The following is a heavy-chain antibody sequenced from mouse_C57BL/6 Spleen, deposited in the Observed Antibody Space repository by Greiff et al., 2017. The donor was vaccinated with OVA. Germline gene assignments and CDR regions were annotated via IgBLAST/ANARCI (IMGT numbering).Heavy chain of an antibody. CDR1: GFNIKDYY. V-gene: IGHV14-2*01. D-gene: IGHD1-1*01. J-gene: IGHJ2*01. CDR3: ASYYGSSLYFDY. CDR2: IDPEDGET. Sequence: EVKLMESGAELVKPGASVKLSCTASGFNIKDYYMHWVKQRTEQGLEWIGRIDPEDGETKYAPKFQGKATITADTSSNTAYLQLSSLTSEDTAVYYCASYYGSSLYFDYWGQGTTLTVSS.